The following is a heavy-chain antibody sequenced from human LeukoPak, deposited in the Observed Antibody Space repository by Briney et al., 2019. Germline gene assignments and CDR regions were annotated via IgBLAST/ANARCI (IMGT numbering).Heavy chain of an antibody. Sequence: GGSLRLSCAASGFTFSSYSMNWVRQAPGKGLEWVSGIGASGSSTFYADSVKGRFTISRDNTKNTLFLQLNSLRAEDTAVYYCAKGRYSGSHNWFDPWGQGTVVTVSS. CDR1: GFTFSSYS. J-gene: IGHJ5*02. V-gene: IGHV3-23*01. CDR2: IGASGSST. D-gene: IGHD1-26*01. CDR3: AKGRYSGSHNWFDP.